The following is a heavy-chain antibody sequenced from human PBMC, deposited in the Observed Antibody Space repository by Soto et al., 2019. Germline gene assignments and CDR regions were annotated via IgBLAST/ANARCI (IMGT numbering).Heavy chain of an antibody. V-gene: IGHV4-39*01. CDR1: GGSISSSSYY. J-gene: IGHJ6*02. Sequence: SETLSLTCTVSGGSISSSSYYWGWIRQPPGKGLEWIGSIYYSGSTYYNPSLRSRVTISVDTSKNQFSLKLSSVTAADTAVYYCARRVGYDFWSGYYYYYGMDVWGQGTTVT. D-gene: IGHD3-3*01. CDR3: ARRVGYDFWSGYYYYYGMDV. CDR2: IYYSGST.